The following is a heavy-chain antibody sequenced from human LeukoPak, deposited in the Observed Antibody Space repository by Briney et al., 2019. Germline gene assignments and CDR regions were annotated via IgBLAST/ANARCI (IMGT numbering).Heavy chain of an antibody. J-gene: IGHJ5*02. CDR3: ARVPVRSSWYSGRWFDP. CDR1: GGSFSGYY. V-gene: IGHV4-34*01. CDR2: INHSGST. D-gene: IGHD6-13*01. Sequence: PSETLSLTCAVYGGSFSGYYWSWIRQPPGKGLERIGEINHSGSTNYNPSLKSRVTISVDTSKNQFSLKLSSVTAADTAVYYCARVPVRSSWYSGRWFDPWGQGTLVTVSS.